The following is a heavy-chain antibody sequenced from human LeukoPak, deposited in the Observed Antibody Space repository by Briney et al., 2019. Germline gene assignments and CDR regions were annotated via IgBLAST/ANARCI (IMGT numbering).Heavy chain of an antibody. CDR2: ISSTSSAI. CDR1: GFTFGSYS. J-gene: IGHJ4*02. V-gene: IGHV3-48*04. CDR3: ARVIGSYGDSAY. Sequence: GGSLRLSCAASGFTFGSYSMNWVRQAPGKGLEWLSYISSTSSAIYYADSLKGRFTISRDNAKNSLYLQMDSLRAEDTAVYYCARVIGSYGDSAYWGQGILVTVSS. D-gene: IGHD3-16*01.